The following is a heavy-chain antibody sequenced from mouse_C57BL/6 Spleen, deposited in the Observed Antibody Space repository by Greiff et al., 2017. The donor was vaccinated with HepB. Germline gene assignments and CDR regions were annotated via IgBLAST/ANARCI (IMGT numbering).Heavy chain of an antibody. J-gene: IGHJ3*01. V-gene: IGHV5-17*01. CDR3: ANYDAFAY. CDR2: ISSGSSTI. Sequence: EVMLVESGGGLVKPGGSLKLSCAASGFTFSDYGMHWVRQAPEKGLEWVAYISSGSSTIYYADTVKGRFTISRDTAKNTLFLQMTSLRSEDTAMYYCANYDAFAYWGQGTLVTVSA. CDR1: GFTFSDYG. D-gene: IGHD2-4*01.